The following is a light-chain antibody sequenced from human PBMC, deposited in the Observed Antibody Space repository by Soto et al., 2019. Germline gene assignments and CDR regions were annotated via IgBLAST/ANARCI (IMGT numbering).Light chain of an antibody. Sequence: DIQMTQSPSSLSASVGDRVTITCRTSQRISTHINWYHQKPGKAPKLLIYAASSLQCGVPSRFSGSGAGTDFTLTISRLQPEDLAAYYSQKSYNNPWMFGQGTKVDIK. CDR1: QRISTH. CDR2: AAS. V-gene: IGKV1-39*01. J-gene: IGKJ1*01. CDR3: QKSYNNPWM.